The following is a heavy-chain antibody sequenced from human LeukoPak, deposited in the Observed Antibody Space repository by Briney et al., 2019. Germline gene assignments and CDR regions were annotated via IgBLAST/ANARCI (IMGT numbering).Heavy chain of an antibody. V-gene: IGHV1-3*01. CDR2: INAGNGHT. D-gene: IGHD2-15*01. J-gene: IGHJ6*02. Sequence: GASVKVSCKASGYSFTYYNMDWVRQAPGQRLEWMGRINAGNGHTKYSQKFQGRVTITRDTSASTANMELSSLRSEDTAVYFCASCSGDTCLPNYFYYGMDVWGQGTTVTVSS. CDR1: GYSFTYYN. CDR3: ASCSGDTCLPNYFYYGMDV.